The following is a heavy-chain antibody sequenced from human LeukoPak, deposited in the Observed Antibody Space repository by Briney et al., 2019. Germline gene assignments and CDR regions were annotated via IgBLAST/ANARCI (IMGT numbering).Heavy chain of an antibody. CDR1: GGTFSSYA. Sequence: SVKVSCKASGGTFSSYAISWVRQAPGQGLEWMGGIIPIFGTANYAQKFQGGVTITTDESTSTAYMELSSLRSEDTAVYYCARDWGYCSGGSCYSSWGQGTLVTVSS. CDR3: ARDWGYCSGGSCYSS. D-gene: IGHD2-15*01. J-gene: IGHJ4*02. V-gene: IGHV1-69*05. CDR2: IIPIFGTA.